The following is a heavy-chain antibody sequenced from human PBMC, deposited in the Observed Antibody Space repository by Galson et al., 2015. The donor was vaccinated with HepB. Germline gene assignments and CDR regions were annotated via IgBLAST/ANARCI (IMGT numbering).Heavy chain of an antibody. CDR1: GFTFSSYA. V-gene: IGHV3-30*04. D-gene: IGHD1-26*01. CDR3: ARVQGATPAYYYSMDV. J-gene: IGHJ6*02. CDR2: ISYDGSNK. Sequence: SLRLSCAASGFTFSSYAMHWVRQAPGKGLEWVAVISYDGSNKYYADSVKGRFTISRDDSKNTLYLQMNSLRPEDTAVYYCARVQGATPAYYYSMDVWGQGTTVTVSS.